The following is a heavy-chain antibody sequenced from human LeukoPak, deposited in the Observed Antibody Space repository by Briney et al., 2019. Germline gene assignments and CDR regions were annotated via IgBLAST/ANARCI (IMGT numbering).Heavy chain of an antibody. CDR1: GFTFNTYW. CDR2: IKQDGSEK. J-gene: IGHJ4*02. CDR3: ARVEGSYYYDSSGYRLLDY. D-gene: IGHD3-22*01. V-gene: IGHV3-7*01. Sequence: GGALRLSCAASGFTFNTYWMNWVRQAPGKGLEGVANIKQDGSEKYYVDSVKGRFTISRDNAKNSLFLQMNSLRAEDTAVYYCARVEGSYYYDSSGYRLLDYWGQGTLVTVSS.